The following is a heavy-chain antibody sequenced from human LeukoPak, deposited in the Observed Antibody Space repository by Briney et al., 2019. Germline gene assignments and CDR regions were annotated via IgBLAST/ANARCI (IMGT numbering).Heavy chain of an antibody. CDR2: IIPIFGTT. CDR1: GGTFNSYA. J-gene: IGHJ4*02. CDR3: AREGSGYKFDY. D-gene: IGHD6-19*01. V-gene: IGHV1-69*06. Sequence: GASVKVSCKASGGTFNSYAISWVRQAPGQGLEWMGGIIPIFGTTNYARKFRGRVTLTADKSTRTAYMELSSLRSEDTAVYYCAREGSGYKFDYWGQGTLVTVSS.